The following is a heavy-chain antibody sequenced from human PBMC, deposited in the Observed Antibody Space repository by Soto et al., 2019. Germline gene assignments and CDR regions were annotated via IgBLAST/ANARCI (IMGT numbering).Heavy chain of an antibody. D-gene: IGHD6-19*01. J-gene: IGHJ2*01. V-gene: IGHV3-33*01. CDR2: IWYDGSNK. Sequence: QVQLEESGGGVVQPGRSLRLSCAASGFTFSSYGMHWVRQAPGKGLEGVAVIWYDGSNKYYADSVKGRFTISRDNSKNTLYLHMNSLGAEDTAVYYCARIPQIAVAGTRFGYFDLWGRGTLVTVSS. CDR3: ARIPQIAVAGTRFGYFDL. CDR1: GFTFSSYG.